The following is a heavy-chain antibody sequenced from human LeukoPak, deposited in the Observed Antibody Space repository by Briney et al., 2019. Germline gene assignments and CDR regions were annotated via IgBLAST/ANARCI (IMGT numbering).Heavy chain of an antibody. V-gene: IGHV3-48*02. CDR3: SRVDLSSGADY. D-gene: IGHD6-19*01. J-gene: IGHJ4*02. Sequence: PGGSLILSCAASGCTFSSYSMNWARQAPGKGLEWLSYISSSGSTIYYADSVKGRFTMSRDNAKNSLSLQMSSLRDEDTAVYYCSRVDLSSGADYWGQGTLVTVSS. CDR2: ISSSGSTI. CDR1: GCTFSSYS.